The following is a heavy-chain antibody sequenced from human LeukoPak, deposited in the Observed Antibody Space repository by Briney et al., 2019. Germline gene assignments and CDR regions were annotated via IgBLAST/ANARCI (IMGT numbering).Heavy chain of an antibody. V-gene: IGHV4-39*07. J-gene: IGHJ4*02. CDR3: ARGPGGKYSYKY. D-gene: IGHD5-18*01. Sequence: PSETLSLTCTVSGGSISSSTYYWGWIRQPPGKGLEWIGSIYYSGSTYYNPSLKSRVTISLDKSKNQFSLKLSSVTAADTAVYYCARGPGGKYSYKYWGQGTLVTVSS. CDR1: GGSISSSTYY. CDR2: IYYSGST.